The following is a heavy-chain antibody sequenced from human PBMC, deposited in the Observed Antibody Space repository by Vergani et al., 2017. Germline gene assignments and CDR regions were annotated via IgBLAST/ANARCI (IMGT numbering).Heavy chain of an antibody. CDR3: ARGESFAAPSYLYYFYMDV. D-gene: IGHD6-6*01. J-gene: IGHJ6*03. CDR1: GYNFTSFD. Sequence: QEQLVQSGAEVRKPGASVKVSCKASGYNFTSFDINWVRLATGQGLEWMGWMNPKSGNTAYAAKFQGRITMTIDTSKNSAYMELRGLRSDDTSVVYCARGESFAAPSYLYYFYMDVWGKGTSVTVSS. CDR2: MNPKSGNT. V-gene: IGHV1-8*01.